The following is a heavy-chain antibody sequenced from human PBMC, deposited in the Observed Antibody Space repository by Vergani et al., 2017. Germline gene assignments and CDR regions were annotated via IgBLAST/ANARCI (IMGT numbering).Heavy chain of an antibody. CDR3: ASGKYYSDSTSHYRGGYFDG. D-gene: IGHD3-16*01. Sequence: QMQLQESGPGLVKASETLSLTCTVSGDSIISRSYYWGWIRQPPGKGLGWIGSIYNSGNGDSSSSLKSRVTISAETSKNQFSLRLTSVTAADTAVYYCASGKYYSDSTSHYRGGYFDGWGRGTLVTAPS. CDR2: IYNSGNG. J-gene: IGHJ2*01. CDR1: GDSIISRSYY. V-gene: IGHV4-39*01.